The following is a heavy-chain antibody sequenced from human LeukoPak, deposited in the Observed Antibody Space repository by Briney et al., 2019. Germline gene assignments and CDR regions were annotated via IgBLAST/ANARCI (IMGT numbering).Heavy chain of an antibody. CDR3: ARKPIVNSAWYYFDY. Sequence: SETLSLTCSVSGGSLSNYYWSWIRQPPGKGLEWIGKIYYSGNTKYSPSLESRVTISVDTSKNQFSLKLSSVTAADTAVYYCARKPIVNSAWYYFDYWGQGTLVTVSS. J-gene: IGHJ4*02. D-gene: IGHD3-22*01. V-gene: IGHV4-59*12. CDR1: GGSLSNYY. CDR2: IYYSGNT.